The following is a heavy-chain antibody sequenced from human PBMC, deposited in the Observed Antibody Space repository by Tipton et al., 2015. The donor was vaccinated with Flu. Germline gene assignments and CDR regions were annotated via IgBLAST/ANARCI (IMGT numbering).Heavy chain of an antibody. CDR1: GGSISSYY. CDR2: IYYSGST. J-gene: IGHJ4*02. D-gene: IGHD2-2*01. CDR3: AREGIVVVPAAMGALLFDY. V-gene: IGHV4-59*12. Sequence: TLSLTCTVSGGSISSYYWSWIRQPPGKGLEWIGYIYYSGSTNYNPSLKSRVTMSVDTSKNQFSLKLSSVTAADTAVYYCAREGIVVVPAAMGALLFDYWGQGTLVTVSS.